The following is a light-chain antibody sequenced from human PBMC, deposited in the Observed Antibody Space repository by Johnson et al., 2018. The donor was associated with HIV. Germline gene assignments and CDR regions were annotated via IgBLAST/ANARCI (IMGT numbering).Light chain of an antibody. CDR2: DND. V-gene: IGLV1-51*02. CDR3: GTWDNSLSAHFV. J-gene: IGLJ1*01. CDR1: SSNIGNNY. Sequence: QSVLTQPPSVSAAPGQKITVSCSGSSSNIGNNYVSWFQHLPGAAPKLLIYDNDRRPSGVPDRFSGSKSGTSATLDITGLQSGDEADYYCGTWDNSLSAHFVFGSGTKITVL.